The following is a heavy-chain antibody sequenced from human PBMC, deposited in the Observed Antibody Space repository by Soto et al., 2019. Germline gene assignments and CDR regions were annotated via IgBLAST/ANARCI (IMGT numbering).Heavy chain of an antibody. J-gene: IGHJ4*02. CDR3: ALPSCGGDCYSPFDY. CDR1: GVALSTYA. V-gene: IGHV3-23*01. D-gene: IGHD2-21*02. Sequence: EVQLLESGGGFDQPGGSLRLSCTASGVALSTYAISWVRQAPGKGLEWVSVISGNRGKTDYADSVKGRFSISRDKSENTVYLQMNRLRAEDTAVYYCALPSCGGDCYSPFDYWGQGTLVTVSS. CDR2: ISGNRGKT.